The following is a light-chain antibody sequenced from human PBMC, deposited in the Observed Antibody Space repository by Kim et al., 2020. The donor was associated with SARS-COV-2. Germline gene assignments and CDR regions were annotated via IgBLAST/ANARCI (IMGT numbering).Light chain of an antibody. V-gene: IGKV3-15*01. CDR1: QSAGTN. CDR3: QQYNDWPWT. Sequence: EIVMTQSPATLSVSPGERATLSCRASQSAGTNLAWYQHKPGRAPRLLISDSSTRATGIPARFSGSGSGTEFTLTISSLQSEDFALYYCQQYNDWPWTFGPGTKVDIK. J-gene: IGKJ1*01. CDR2: DSS.